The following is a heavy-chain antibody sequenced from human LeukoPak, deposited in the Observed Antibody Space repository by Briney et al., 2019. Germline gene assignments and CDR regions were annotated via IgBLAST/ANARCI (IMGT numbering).Heavy chain of an antibody. CDR2: INHSGST. D-gene: IGHD2-2*01. V-gene: IGHV4-34*01. J-gene: IGHJ5*02. CDR3: ARAAVYQLLPLRPSNWFDP. CDR1: GGSFNGYY. Sequence: SETLSLTCAVYGGSFNGYYWSWIRQPPGKGLEWIGEINHSGSTNYNPSLKSRITISVDTSKNQFSLKLSSVTAADTAVYYCARAAVYQLLPLRPSNWFDPWGQGTLVTVSS.